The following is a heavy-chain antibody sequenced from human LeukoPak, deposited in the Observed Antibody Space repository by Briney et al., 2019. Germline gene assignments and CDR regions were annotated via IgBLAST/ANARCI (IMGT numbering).Heavy chain of an antibody. Sequence: GGSLRLSCGVYGLIFRDAWVSWVRQAPGKGLEWVGRIKGQGGGGTRDYGAPVKGRFSISRDDSRNTIYLQMKSLKTEDTGIYYCTHISSVPDRFTSWGQGTLVTVSS. CDR1: GLIFRDAW. CDR2: IKGQGGGGTR. J-gene: IGHJ5*02. D-gene: IGHD2-21*01. CDR3: THISSVPDRFTS. V-gene: IGHV3-15*01.